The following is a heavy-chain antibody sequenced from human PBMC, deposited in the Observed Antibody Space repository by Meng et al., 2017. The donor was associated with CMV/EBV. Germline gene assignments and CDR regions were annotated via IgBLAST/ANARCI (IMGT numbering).Heavy chain of an antibody. D-gene: IGHD3-22*01. CDR2: INHSGST. Sequence: VQLQQWGEGPLKPSETLSLTCAVYGGSFSGYYWSWIRQPPGKGLEWIGEINHSGSTNYNPSLKSRVTISVDTSKNQFSLKLSSVTAADTAVYYCARVWDSGWDYWGQGTLVTVSS. CDR1: GGSFSGYY. J-gene: IGHJ4*02. V-gene: IGHV4-34*01. CDR3: ARVWDSGWDY.